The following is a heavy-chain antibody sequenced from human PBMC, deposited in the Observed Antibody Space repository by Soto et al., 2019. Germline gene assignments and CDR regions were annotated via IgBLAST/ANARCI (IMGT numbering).Heavy chain of an antibody. CDR2: IYHSGST. D-gene: IGHD3-22*01. CDR3: ARLGGYYKSLDT. V-gene: IGHV4-30-2*01. Sequence: SETLSLTCAVSGGSISSGGYSWSWIRQPPGKGLEWIGYIYHSGSTYYNPSLKSRVTISVDRSKNQFSLKLSSVTAADTAVYYCARLGGYYKSLDTWGQGALVTVSS. J-gene: IGHJ5*02. CDR1: GGSISSGGYS.